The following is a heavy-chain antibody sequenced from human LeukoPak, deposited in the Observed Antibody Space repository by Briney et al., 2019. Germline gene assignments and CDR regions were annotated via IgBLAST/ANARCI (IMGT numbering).Heavy chain of an antibody. D-gene: IGHD4-17*01. J-gene: IGHJ3*02. CDR1: GGSISSYY. V-gene: IGHV4-59*08. CDR2: INYSGNT. CDR3: ARVEDYGDYGARAFDI. Sequence: SETLSLTCTVSGGSISSYYWSWIRQPPGKGLQWIGYINYSGNTNYNPSLTGRVTVSVDTAKNQFSLKLSSVTAADTAVYYCARVEDYGDYGARAFDIWGQGTMVTVSS.